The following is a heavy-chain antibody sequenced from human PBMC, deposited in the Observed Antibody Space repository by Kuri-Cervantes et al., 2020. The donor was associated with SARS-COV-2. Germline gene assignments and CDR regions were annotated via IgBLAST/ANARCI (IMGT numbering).Heavy chain of an antibody. CDR3: ARENWNYFDY. CDR2: IYYSGST. Sequence: SETLSLTCTVSGGSISSYYWSWIRLPPGKGLEWIGYIYYSGSTNYNPSLKSRVTISVDTSKNQFSLKLSSVTAADTAVYYCARENWNYFDYWGQGTLVTVSS. J-gene: IGHJ4*02. CDR1: GGSISSYY. D-gene: IGHD1-1*01. V-gene: IGHV4-59*13.